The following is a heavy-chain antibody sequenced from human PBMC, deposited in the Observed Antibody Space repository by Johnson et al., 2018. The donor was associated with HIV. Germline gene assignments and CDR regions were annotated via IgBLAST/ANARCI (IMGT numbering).Heavy chain of an antibody. J-gene: IGHJ3*02. CDR3: AKDQGWFGEFMNAFDI. CDR1: EFTFSRFA. D-gene: IGHD3-10*01. V-gene: IGHV3-NL1*01. Sequence: QVQLVESGGGVVRPGRSLRLSCAACEFTFSRFAMHWVRQTPGKGLAWVSAVSAGGDNTYYADSVKGRFTISRDNSKNTLYLQMNSLRAEDTAVYYCAKDQGWFGEFMNAFDIWGQGTMVTVSS. CDR2: VSAGGDNT.